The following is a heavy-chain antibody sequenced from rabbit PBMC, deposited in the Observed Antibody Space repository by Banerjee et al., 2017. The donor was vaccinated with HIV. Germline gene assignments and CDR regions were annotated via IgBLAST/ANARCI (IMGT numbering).Heavy chain of an antibody. CDR3: ATDDDSSGYDFNL. D-gene: IGHD1-1*01. J-gene: IGHJ4*01. Sequence: QSLEESGGDLVKPGASLTLTCTASGFSFSSSYYMCWVRQAPGKGLEWIGCINIGSDSAYYASWVISRFTITSNTNQNTVTLQMTSLTGADTATYFCATDDDSSGYDFNLWGQGTLVTVS. V-gene: IGHV1S40*01. CDR2: INIGSDSA. CDR1: GFSFSSSYY.